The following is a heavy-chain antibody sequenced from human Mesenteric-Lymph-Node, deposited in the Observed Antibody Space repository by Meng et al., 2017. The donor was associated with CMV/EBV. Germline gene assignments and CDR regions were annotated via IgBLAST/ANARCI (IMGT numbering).Heavy chain of an antibody. V-gene: IGHV3-30*02. J-gene: IGHJ4*02. CDR2: LLYDEGHQ. Sequence: GGSLRLSCAASGFNFSNYGVHWVRQAPGKGLEWLAYLLYDEGHQFYGDSVKGRITISRDNSKNTLYLQMNSLRPADTAVYYCAKEGGSHSSWYFDYWGQGTVVTVSS. D-gene: IGHD6-13*01. CDR3: AKEGGSHSSWYFDY. CDR1: GFNFSNYG.